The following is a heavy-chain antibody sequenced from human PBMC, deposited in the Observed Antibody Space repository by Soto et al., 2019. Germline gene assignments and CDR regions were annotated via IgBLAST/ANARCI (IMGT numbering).Heavy chain of an antibody. CDR1: GDSISNDNW. CDR2: IYHSGAT. CDR3: ARNGWYSLDL. J-gene: IGHJ3*01. V-gene: IGHV4-4*02. D-gene: IGHD6-19*01. Sequence: QVQLQESGPGLVKPSGTLSLTCAVSGDSISNDNWWSWVRQPPGKGLEWIGEIYHSGATNYNPSLTSRVTISVDWSKNQFSLGLTSMTAADTAVYFCARNGWYSLDLWGQGAMVTVSS.